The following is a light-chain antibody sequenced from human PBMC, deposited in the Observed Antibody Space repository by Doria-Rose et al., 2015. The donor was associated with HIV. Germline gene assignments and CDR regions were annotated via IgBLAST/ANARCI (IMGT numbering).Light chain of an antibody. CDR3: HQYASSRT. J-gene: IGKJ1*01. Sequence: EIVLTQSPGTLSLSPGERATLSCRASQSVSANYLAWYQQRPGQSPRLLIYGASSRATDSPDRFSGSGSVTDFTLTISRLEPEDFAVYYCHQYASSRTFGQGTKVETK. V-gene: IGKV3-20*01. CDR2: GAS. CDR1: QSVSANY.